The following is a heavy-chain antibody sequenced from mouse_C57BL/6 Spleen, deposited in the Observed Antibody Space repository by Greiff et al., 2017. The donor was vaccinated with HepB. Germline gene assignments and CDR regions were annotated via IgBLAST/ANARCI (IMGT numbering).Heavy chain of an antibody. V-gene: IGHV1-72*01. CDR3: ARPIYYDYPYYAMDY. CDR2: IDPNSGGT. CDR1: GYTFTSYW. Sequence: KQSCKASGYTFTSYWMHWVKQRPGRGLEWIGRIDPNSGGTKYNEKFKSKATLTVDKPSSTAYMQLSSLTSEDSAVYYCARPIYYDYPYYAMDYWGQGTSVTVSS. D-gene: IGHD2-4*01. J-gene: IGHJ4*01.